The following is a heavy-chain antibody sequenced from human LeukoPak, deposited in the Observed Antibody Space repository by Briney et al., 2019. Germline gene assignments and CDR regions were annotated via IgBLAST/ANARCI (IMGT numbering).Heavy chain of an antibody. J-gene: IGHJ6*03. CDR1: GFTLSTYW. CDR2: IKEDGSEK. CDR3: ARHLYGFLTGFGLAPGYFYYYVDV. V-gene: IGHV3-7*01. Sequence: PGGSLRLSCAASGFTLSTYWMSWVRQAPGKGRGWVATIKEDGSEKYPVDSVKGRFTISRDNAKTSLYLQMNRRRDEHTAVYYGARHLYGFLTGFGLAPGYFYYYVDVWGKGTTVTISS. D-gene: IGHD3-9*01.